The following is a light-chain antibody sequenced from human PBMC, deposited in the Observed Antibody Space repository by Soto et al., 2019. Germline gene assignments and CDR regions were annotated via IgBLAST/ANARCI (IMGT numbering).Light chain of an antibody. CDR1: QSVSSSY. CDR3: QQYGSSPRT. J-gene: IGKJ1*01. CDR2: GAS. Sequence: EIVLTQSPGTLSLSPGERATLSCRASQSVSSSYLAWYQQKPGQAPRLLIYGASGRATGIPDRFSGSGSGTDFPLTISRLEPEDFAVYYCQQYGSSPRTFGQGTKVEIK. V-gene: IGKV3-20*01.